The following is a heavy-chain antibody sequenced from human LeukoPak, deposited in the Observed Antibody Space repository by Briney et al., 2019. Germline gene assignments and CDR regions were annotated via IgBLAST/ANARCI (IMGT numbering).Heavy chain of an antibody. J-gene: IGHJ4*02. CDR2: IYHSGST. CDR3: ARTLYSSGFYYFDY. V-gene: IGHV4-59*08. D-gene: IGHD6-19*01. CDR1: GGSISSYY. Sequence: SETLSLTCTVSGGSISSYYWSWIRQPPGKGLEWIGSIYHSGSTYYNPSLKSRVTISVDTSKNQFSLKLSSVTAADTAVYYCARTLYSSGFYYFDYWGQGTLVTVSS.